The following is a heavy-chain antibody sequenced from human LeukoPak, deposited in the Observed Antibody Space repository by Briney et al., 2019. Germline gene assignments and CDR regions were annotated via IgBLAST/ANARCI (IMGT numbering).Heavy chain of an antibody. J-gene: IGHJ4*02. V-gene: IGHV3-7*01. CDR2: IKEDGSDK. CDR3: ARDSRPRGGSCFDN. D-gene: IGHD2-15*01. CDR1: GFSFNEYW. Sequence: GGSLRLSCAASGFSFNEYWMSWVRQAPGKGPEWVANIKEDGSDKCYIDSVKGRFTISRDDGTNSVFLEMNSLRPEDTGLYYCARDSRPRGGSCFDNWGQGTLVTVSS.